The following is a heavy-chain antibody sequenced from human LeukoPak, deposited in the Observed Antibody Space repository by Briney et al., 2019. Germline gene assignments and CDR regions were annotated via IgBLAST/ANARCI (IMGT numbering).Heavy chain of an antibody. CDR2: IYSGGST. D-gene: IGHD6-13*01. Sequence: GGSLRLSCAASGFTFSSYSMNWVRQAPGKGLEWVSVIYSGGSTYFADSVKGRFTISRDISKNTLYLQMNSLRAEDTAVYYCAREPIAAAGTHYNYGMDVWGQGTTVTASS. J-gene: IGHJ6*02. CDR3: AREPIAAAGTHYNYGMDV. CDR1: GFTFSSYS. V-gene: IGHV3-53*01.